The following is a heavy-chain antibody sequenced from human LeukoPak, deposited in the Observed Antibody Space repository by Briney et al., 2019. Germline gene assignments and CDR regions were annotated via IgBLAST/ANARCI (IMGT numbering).Heavy chain of an antibody. CDR1: GFTFGSYA. CDR3: AKFIASSWSGSYFDY. Sequence: GGSLRLSCAASGFTFGSYAISWVRQAPGKGLEWVSVISVSDDTTYYPDSVKGRFTISRDNSKNTLYLHMNTLRAEDTAVYYCAKFIASSWSGSYFDYWGQGTLVTVSS. J-gene: IGHJ4*02. D-gene: IGHD6-13*01. V-gene: IGHV3-23*01. CDR2: ISVSDDTT.